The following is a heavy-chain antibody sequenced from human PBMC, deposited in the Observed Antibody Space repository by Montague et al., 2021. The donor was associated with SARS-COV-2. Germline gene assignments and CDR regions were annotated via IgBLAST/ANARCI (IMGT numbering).Heavy chain of an antibody. Sequence: SLRLSCAASGFIFSSYETNWVRQAPGKGLEWISYISSSGGGSTKXYTDSVKGRFTISRDNAKNSLYLQMNSLRVEDTAIYYCARDRDWDDWCGMDVWGQGTTVTVSS. D-gene: IGHD2-21*01. J-gene: IGHJ6*02. V-gene: IGHV3-48*03. CDR2: ISSSGGGSTK. CDR1: GFIFSSYE. CDR3: ARDRDWDDWCGMDV.